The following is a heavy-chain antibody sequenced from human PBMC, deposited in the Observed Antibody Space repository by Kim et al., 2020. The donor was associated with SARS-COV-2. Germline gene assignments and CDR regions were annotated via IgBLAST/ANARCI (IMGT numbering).Heavy chain of an antibody. Sequence: SETLSLTCAVYGGSVSGYYWSWIRQPPAKGLEWNGESNHSGSTNSNPSLKSRVTISVDTSKNQISLKLSSVTAADTAVYYCARRTAAGNWFDPWGQGTLVTVSS. J-gene: IGHJ5*02. V-gene: IGHV4-34*01. CDR3: ARRTAAGNWFDP. D-gene: IGHD6-13*01. CDR1: GGSVSGYY. CDR2: SNHSGST.